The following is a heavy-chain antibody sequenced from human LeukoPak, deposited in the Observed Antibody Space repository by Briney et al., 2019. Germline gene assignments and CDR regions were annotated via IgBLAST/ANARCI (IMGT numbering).Heavy chain of an antibody. Sequence: GGSLRLSCAASGYTFSSYWMSWVRQAPGKGLEWVANIKQDGSEKYYVDSVKGRFTISRDNAKNSLYLQMNSLRAEDTAVYYCARDGIGEAFDIWGQGTMVTVSS. CDR1: GYTFSSYW. V-gene: IGHV3-7*01. CDR3: ARDGIGEAFDI. D-gene: IGHD2-21*01. CDR2: IKQDGSEK. J-gene: IGHJ3*02.